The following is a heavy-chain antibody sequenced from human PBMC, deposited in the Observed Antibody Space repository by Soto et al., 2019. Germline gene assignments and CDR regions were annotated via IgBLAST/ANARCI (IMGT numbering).Heavy chain of an antibody. CDR2: INPNSGGT. J-gene: IGHJ5*02. Sequence: ASVKVSCKASGYTFTGYYMHWVRQAPGQGLEWMGWINPNSGGTNYAQKFQGRITMTRDTSISTAYMELSRLRSDDTDVYYGARDPAYDFWSGYDTGFDPWGQGTLVTVSS. V-gene: IGHV1-2*02. D-gene: IGHD3-3*01. CDR1: GYTFTGYY. CDR3: ARDPAYDFWSGYDTGFDP.